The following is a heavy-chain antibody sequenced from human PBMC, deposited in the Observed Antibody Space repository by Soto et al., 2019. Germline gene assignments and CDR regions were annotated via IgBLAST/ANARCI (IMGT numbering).Heavy chain of an antibody. J-gene: IGHJ6*03. Sequence: PGGSLRLSCAASGFTFSDYYMSWIRQAPGKGLEWVSYISSSGSTIYYADSVKGRFTISRDNAKNSLYLQMNSLRAEDTAVYYCARDAGRYYYYYMDVWCKGTTVTVSS. V-gene: IGHV3-11*01. D-gene: IGHD3-10*01. CDR1: GFTFSDYY. CDR3: ARDAGRYYYYYMDV. CDR2: ISSSGSTI.